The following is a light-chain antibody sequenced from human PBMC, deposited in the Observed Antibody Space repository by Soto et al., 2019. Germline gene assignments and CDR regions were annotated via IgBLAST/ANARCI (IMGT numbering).Light chain of an antibody. V-gene: IGKV3-15*01. Sequence: EIVMTQSPASLSVSPGERATLSCRASQSVTNDLAWYQHKPGQAPRLLIYSASSRATGIPARFGGSGSGTEFTLTISSLQSEDFAVYYCQQYNEWHWTFGQGTKVEVK. CDR1: QSVTND. CDR3: QQYNEWHWT. CDR2: SAS. J-gene: IGKJ1*01.